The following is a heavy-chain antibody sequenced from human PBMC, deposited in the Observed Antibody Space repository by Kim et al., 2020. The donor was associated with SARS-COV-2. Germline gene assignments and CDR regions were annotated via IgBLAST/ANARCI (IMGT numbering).Heavy chain of an antibody. V-gene: IGHV4-34*01. Sequence: KSRVTISGDTSKTQFSLKLSSVTAADTAVYYCARRGAVVVPAARSGWFDPWGQGTLVTVSS. D-gene: IGHD2-2*01. J-gene: IGHJ5*02. CDR3: ARRGAVVVPAARSGWFDP.